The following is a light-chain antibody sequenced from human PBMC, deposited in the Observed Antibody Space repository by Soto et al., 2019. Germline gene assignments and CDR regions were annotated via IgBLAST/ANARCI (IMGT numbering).Light chain of an antibody. CDR3: QQSYSTLIT. J-gene: IGKJ5*01. Sequence: DIQMTQSPSSLYASVGDRVTITCRASQSISSYLNWYQQKPGKXXKXXIYAASSLQSGVPSRFSGSGSGTDFTLTISSLQPEDFATYYCQQSYSTLITFGQGTRLDIK. V-gene: IGKV1-39*01. CDR2: AAS. CDR1: QSISSY.